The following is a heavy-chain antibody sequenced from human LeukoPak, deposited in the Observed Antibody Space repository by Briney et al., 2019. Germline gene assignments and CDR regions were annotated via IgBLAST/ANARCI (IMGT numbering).Heavy chain of an antibody. CDR2: IYYSGTT. CDR1: GGSISSSSYY. Sequence: SETLSLTCTVSGGSISSSSYYWRWIRQPPGKGLEWIGYIYYSGTTNYNPSLKSRVTISVDTSKNQFSLKLSSVTAADTAVYYCARGVYIAAAQYAYWGQGALVTVSS. V-gene: IGHV4-61*01. J-gene: IGHJ4*02. D-gene: IGHD6-13*01. CDR3: ARGVYIAAAQYAY.